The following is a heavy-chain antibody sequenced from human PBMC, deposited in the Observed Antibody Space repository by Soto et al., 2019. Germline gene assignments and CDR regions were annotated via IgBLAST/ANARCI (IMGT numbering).Heavy chain of an antibody. J-gene: IGHJ4*02. CDR3: ATLPHRIVVVVLPFPP. CDR2: IYYSGST. Sequence: SETLSLTCTVSGGSISSCGYYWSWIRQHPGKGLEWIGYIYYSGSTYYNPSLKSRLTISVDTSKNQFSLKLSSVTAADTAVYYCATLPHRIVVVVLPFPPWGQGTLVSVSS. CDR1: GGSISSCGYY. V-gene: IGHV4-31*03. D-gene: IGHD2-15*01.